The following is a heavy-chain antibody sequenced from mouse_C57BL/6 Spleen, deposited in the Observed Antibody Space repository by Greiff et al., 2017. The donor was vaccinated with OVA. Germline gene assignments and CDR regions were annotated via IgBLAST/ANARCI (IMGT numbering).Heavy chain of an antibody. CDR1: GYSFTGYY. D-gene: IGHD2-10*01. V-gene: IGHV1-31*01. J-gene: IGHJ4*01. Sequence: VQLQQYGPELVKPGASVKISCKASGYSFTGYYMHWVKQSHGNILDWIGYIYPYNGVSSYNQKFKGKATLTVDKSSSTAYMELRSLTSEDSAVYYCAREEACYGNYYAMDYWGQGTSVTVSS. CDR3: AREEACYGNYYAMDY. CDR2: IYPYNGVS.